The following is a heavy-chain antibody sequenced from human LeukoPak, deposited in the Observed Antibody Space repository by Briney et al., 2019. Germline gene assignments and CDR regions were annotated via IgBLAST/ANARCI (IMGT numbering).Heavy chain of an antibody. CDR1: GASVNSGSYY. CDR3: ARHPRAGAFDI. V-gene: IGHV4-61*01. J-gene: IGHJ3*02. Sequence: SETLSLTCTASGASVNSGSYYWSWIRQSPGKGLEWIGYIFYGGSTNYNPSLKSRVTISGDTSENQLSLKLSSVTAADTAVYYCARHPRAGAFDIWGQGTMVTVSS. D-gene: IGHD3-10*01. CDR2: IFYGGST.